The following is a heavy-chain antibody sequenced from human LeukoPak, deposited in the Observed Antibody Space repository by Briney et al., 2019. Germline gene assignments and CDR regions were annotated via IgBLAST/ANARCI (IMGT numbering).Heavy chain of an antibody. D-gene: IGHD3-10*01. J-gene: IGHJ4*02. CDR1: GFTFAAYA. CDR2: LGAGGADT. V-gene: IGHV3-23*01. Sequence: GGSLRLSCAASGFTFAAYAMSWLRQAPGQRPHWLSTLGAGGADTFYPDSVKGRFTISRDNSKNTLFLQMNSLRAGDTAVYYCTKGTINIMTRRSYFFDHWGQGAMVTVSS. CDR3: TKGTINIMTRRSYFFDH.